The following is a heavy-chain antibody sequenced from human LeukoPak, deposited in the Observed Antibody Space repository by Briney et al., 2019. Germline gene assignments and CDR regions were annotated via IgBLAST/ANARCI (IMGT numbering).Heavy chain of an antibody. CDR2: ISSSSNYI. CDR3: ARVDSGYGSGSYPAPGDY. D-gene: IGHD3-10*01. J-gene: IGHJ4*02. Sequence: PGGSLRLSCAASGFTFSSYSMNWVRQAPGKGLEWVSSISSSSNYIYYADSVKGRFTISRDNAKNSLYLQMNSLRAEDTAVYYCARVDSGYGSGSYPAPGDYWGQGTLVTVSS. V-gene: IGHV3-21*01. CDR1: GFTFSSYS.